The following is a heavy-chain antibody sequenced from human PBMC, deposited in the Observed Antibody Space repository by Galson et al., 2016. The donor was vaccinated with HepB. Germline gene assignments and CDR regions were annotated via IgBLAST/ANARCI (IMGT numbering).Heavy chain of an antibody. CDR3: AGGSYSGLLDY. D-gene: IGHD1-26*01. Sequence: SETLSLTCTVSGGSINSYYWSWIRQPPGKGLEWIGYIYHNGDINYNPSLKSRITISLDTSKNQLSLKLSSVTAADTAGYYCAGGSYSGLLDYWGQGTLLTVSS. CDR1: GGSINSYY. CDR2: IYHNGDI. J-gene: IGHJ4*02. V-gene: IGHV4-59*01.